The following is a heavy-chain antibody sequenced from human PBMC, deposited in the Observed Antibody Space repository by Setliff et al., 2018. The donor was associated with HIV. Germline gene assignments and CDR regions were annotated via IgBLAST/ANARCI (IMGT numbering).Heavy chain of an antibody. V-gene: IGHV4-39*01. CDR1: GGSISSGSYY. D-gene: IGHD3-3*01. CDR2: MYYSGTT. Sequence: PSETLSLTCTVSGGSISSGSYYWGWIRQPPGKGLEWIGSMYYSGTTYDNPSLQSRVSISVDTSKNQFSLKLTSMTAADTAVYYCATSVKDVKVFGAVTQIFDKWGQGTLVTVSS. CDR3: ATSVKDVKVFGAVTQIFDK. J-gene: IGHJ4*02.